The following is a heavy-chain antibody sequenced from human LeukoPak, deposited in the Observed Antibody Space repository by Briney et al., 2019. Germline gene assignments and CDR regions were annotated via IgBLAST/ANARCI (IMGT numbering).Heavy chain of an antibody. CDR1: GYTFTSYD. CDR3: ARGRGYCTNGVCVLLGYYYYGMDV. V-gene: IGHV1-8*01. CDR2: MNPNSGNT. Sequence: ASVKVSCKASGYTFTSYDINWVRQATGQGLEWMGWMNPNSGNTGYAQKFQGRVTMTRNTSISTAYMELSSLRSEDTAVYYCARGRGYCTNGVCVLLGYYYYGMDVWGQGTTVTVS. J-gene: IGHJ6*02. D-gene: IGHD2-8*01.